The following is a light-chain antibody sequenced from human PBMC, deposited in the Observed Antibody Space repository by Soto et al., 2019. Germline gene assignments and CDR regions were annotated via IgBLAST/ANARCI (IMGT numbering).Light chain of an antibody. CDR2: GAS. CDR1: QSVSSN. V-gene: IGKV3-20*01. CDR3: QQYGSSPRT. J-gene: IGKJ1*01. Sequence: EIVMTQSPATLSVSPWERATLSCRASQSVSSNLAWYQQKPGQAPRLLIYGASNRATGIPDRFSGSGSGTDFSLTISRLEAEDFAVYHCQQYGSSPRTFGQGTKVDIK.